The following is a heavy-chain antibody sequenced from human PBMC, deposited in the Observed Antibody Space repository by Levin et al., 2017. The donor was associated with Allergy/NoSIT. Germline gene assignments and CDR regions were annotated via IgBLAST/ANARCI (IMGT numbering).Heavy chain of an antibody. CDR3: ASLVGADYYYGMDV. CDR1: GGTFSSYA. V-gene: IGHV1-69*06. CDR2: IIPIFGTA. Sequence: KISCKASGGTFSSYAISWVRQAPGQGLEWMGGIIPIFGTANYAQKFQGRVTITADKSTSTAYMELSSLRSEDTAVYYCASLVGADYYYGMDVWGQGTTVTVSS. D-gene: IGHD1-26*01. J-gene: IGHJ6*02.